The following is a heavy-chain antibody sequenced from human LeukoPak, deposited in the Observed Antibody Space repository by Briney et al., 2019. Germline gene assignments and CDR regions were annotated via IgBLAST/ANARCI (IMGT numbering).Heavy chain of an antibody. CDR1: GFTFSSYA. CDR2: ISGSGGST. CDR3: ARSSGPHDYGDPIDY. V-gene: IGHV3-23*01. Sequence: GGSLRLSCAASGFTFSSYAMSWVRQAPGKGLEWVSAISGSGGSTYYADSVKGRFTISRDNSKNTLYLHMNSLRPEDTAVYYCARSSGPHDYGDPIDYWGQGTLVTVSS. D-gene: IGHD4-17*01. J-gene: IGHJ4*02.